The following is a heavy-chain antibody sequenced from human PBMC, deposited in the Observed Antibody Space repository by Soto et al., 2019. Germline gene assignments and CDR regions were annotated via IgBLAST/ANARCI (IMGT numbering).Heavy chain of an antibody. V-gene: IGHV3-72*01. J-gene: IGHJ4*02. Sequence: GGSLRLSCAASGFTFSDHYMDWVRQAPGKGLEWVGRTRKKANSYTTEYAASVKGRFTISRDDSKNSLYLQMNSLKTEDTAVYYCVKVSTSGSKCYFDYWGQGTLVTVS. CDR3: VKVSTSGSKCYFDY. D-gene: IGHD3-10*01. CDR1: GFTFSDHY. CDR2: TRKKANSYTT.